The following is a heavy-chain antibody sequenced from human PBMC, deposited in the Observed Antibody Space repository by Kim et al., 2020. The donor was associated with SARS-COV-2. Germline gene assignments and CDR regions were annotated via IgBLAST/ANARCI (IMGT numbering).Heavy chain of an antibody. J-gene: IGHJ4*02. CDR2: ISFDGSNK. Sequence: GGSLRLSCAASGFTFRSYAIHWVRQAPGKGLEWVAVISFDGSNKYYADSVKGRFTISRDNSKNTLYLRVNNLRADDTAVYYCARDLMMVTSLAGEGGFDYWGQGTLVTVSS. CDR3: ARDLMMVTSLAGEGGFDY. V-gene: IGHV3-30*04. CDR1: GFTFRSYA. D-gene: IGHD2-21*02.